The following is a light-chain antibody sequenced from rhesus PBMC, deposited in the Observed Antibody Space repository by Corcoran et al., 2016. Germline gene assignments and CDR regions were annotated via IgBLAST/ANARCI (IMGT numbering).Light chain of an antibody. V-gene: IGKV1-33*02. Sequence: DIQMTQSPSSLFASVGDRVTITCQASQGISNWLAWYQQKPGKAPQLLIYAATRLQSGVPSRFSGRGSGTEITLPISSLQPEDFATDYCQQPNSNPRTFGQGTKVESK. J-gene: IGKJ1*01. CDR1: QGISNW. CDR2: AAT. CDR3: QQPNSNPRT.